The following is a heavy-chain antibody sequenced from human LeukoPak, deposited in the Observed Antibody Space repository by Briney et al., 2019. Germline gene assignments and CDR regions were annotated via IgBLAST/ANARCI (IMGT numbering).Heavy chain of an antibody. CDR3: ARGVAVAGTEEFFDY. Sequence: GGSLRLSCAASGFTVSSNYMSWVRQAPGKGLGWVSVIYSGGSTYYADSVKGRFTISRDNSKNTLYLQMNSLRAEDTAVYYCARGVAVAGTEEFFDYWGQGTLVTVSS. CDR2: IYSGGST. D-gene: IGHD6-19*01. V-gene: IGHV3-53*01. J-gene: IGHJ4*02. CDR1: GFTVSSNY.